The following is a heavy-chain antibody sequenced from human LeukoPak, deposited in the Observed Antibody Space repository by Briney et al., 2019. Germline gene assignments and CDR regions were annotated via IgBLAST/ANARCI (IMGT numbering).Heavy chain of an antibody. Sequence: PSETLSLTCTVSGFSISSGHYWGWTRQPPGKGLEWIASIPHSGTTFYNPSLKSRVTISVDTSKNQFSLTVTSVTAADTAVYYCSRGQSISAVAVWGQGTLVTVSS. D-gene: IGHD6-13*01. J-gene: IGHJ4*02. V-gene: IGHV4-38-2*02. CDR3: SRGQSISAVAV. CDR1: GFSISSGHY. CDR2: IPHSGTT.